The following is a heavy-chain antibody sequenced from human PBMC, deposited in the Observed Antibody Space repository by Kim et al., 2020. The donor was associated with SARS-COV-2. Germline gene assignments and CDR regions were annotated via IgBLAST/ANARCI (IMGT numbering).Heavy chain of an antibody. CDR3: ARDRTIFGVVTPPGDV. D-gene: IGHD3-3*01. J-gene: IGHJ6*02. CDR1: GFTFSSYG. CDR2: IWYDGSNK. Sequence: GGSLRLSCAASGFTFSSYGMHWVRQAPGKGLEWVAVIWYDGSNKYYADSVKGRFTISRDNSKNTLYLQMNSLRAEDTAVYYCARDRTIFGVVTPPGDVWGQGTTVTVSS. V-gene: IGHV3-33*01.